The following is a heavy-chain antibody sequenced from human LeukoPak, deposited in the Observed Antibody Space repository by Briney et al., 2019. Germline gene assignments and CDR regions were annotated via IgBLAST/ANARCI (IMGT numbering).Heavy chain of an antibody. V-gene: IGHV1-18*01. J-gene: IGHJ4*02. Sequence: KLQGRVTMTTDTSTSTAYMELRSLRSDDTAVYYCARRSGSRSYYFDYWGQGTLVTVSS. CDR3: ARRSGSRSYYFDY. D-gene: IGHD3-22*01.